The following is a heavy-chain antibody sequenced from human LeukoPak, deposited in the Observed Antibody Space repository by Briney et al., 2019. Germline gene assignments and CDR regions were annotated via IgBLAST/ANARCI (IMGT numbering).Heavy chain of an antibody. CDR2: ISSSGSTI. CDR3: AELGITMIGGV. D-gene: IGHD3-10*02. V-gene: IGHV3-48*03. CDR1: GFTFSSYT. J-gene: IGHJ6*04. Sequence: GGSLRLSCTASGFTFSSYTMNWVRQAPGKGLEWVSYISSSGSTIYYADSVKGRFTISRDNAKNSLYLQMNSLRAEDTAVYYCAELGITMIGGVWGKGTTVTISS.